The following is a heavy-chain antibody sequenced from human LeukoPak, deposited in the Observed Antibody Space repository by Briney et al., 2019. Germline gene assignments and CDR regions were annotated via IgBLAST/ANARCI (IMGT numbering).Heavy chain of an antibody. CDR2: INHSGST. CDR3: ARGRYDILTGYSYYFDY. J-gene: IGHJ4*02. D-gene: IGHD3-9*01. V-gene: IGHV4-34*01. CDR1: GGSFSGYY. Sequence: SETLSLTCAVYGGSFSGYYWSWIRQPPGKGLEWIGEINHSGSTNYNPPLKSRVTISVDTSKNQFSLKLSSVTAADTAVYYCARGRYDILTGYSYYFDYWGQGTLVTVSS.